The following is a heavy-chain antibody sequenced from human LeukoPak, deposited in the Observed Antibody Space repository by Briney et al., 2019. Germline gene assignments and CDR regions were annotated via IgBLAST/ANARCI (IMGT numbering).Heavy chain of an antibody. D-gene: IGHD3-10*01. J-gene: IGHJ4*02. CDR3: AKPHYSGSGSYSREDY. CDR2: IGGSGVST. Sequence: GGSLRLSCAASGFTFSSYTMNWVRQAPGKGLEWVSAIGGSGVSTYYADSVKGRFTISRDNSKNTLYLQMNSLRAEDTAVYYCAKPHYSGSGSYSREDYWGQGTLVTVSS. CDR1: GFTFSSYT. V-gene: IGHV3-23*01.